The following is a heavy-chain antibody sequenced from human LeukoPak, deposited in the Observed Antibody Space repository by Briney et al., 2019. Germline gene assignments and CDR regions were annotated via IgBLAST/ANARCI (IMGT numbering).Heavy chain of an antibody. D-gene: IGHD6-13*01. V-gene: IGHV1-24*01. J-gene: IGHJ3*02. CDR3: ATAGYSSSWYDAFDI. CDR2: FDPEDGET. CDR1: GYTFTSYG. Sequence: ASVKVSCKASGYTFTSYGISWVRQAPGKGLEWMGGFDPEDGETIYAQKFQGRVTMTEDTSTDTAYMELSSLRSEDTAVYYCATAGYSSSWYDAFDIWGQGTMVTVS.